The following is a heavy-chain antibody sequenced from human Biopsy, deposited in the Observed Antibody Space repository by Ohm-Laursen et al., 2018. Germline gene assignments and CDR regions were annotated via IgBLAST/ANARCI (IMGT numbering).Heavy chain of an antibody. D-gene: IGHD3-22*01. V-gene: IGHV4-34*01. CDR3: VRGVNYYDPYHYYALDV. J-gene: IGHJ6*02. CDR1: GESFNGYY. Sequence: TLSLTCTVYGESFNGYYWSWIRQTPGKGLEWIGEINHSGRTNYNPSLKSRVTISVDTSKNQFSLKVRSVTAADTAVYYCVRGVNYYDPYHYYALDVWGQGTTVTVSS. CDR2: INHSGRT.